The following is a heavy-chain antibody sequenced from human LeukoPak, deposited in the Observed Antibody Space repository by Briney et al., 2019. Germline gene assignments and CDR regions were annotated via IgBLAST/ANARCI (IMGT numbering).Heavy chain of an antibody. J-gene: IGHJ4*02. Sequence: SETLSLTCTVSGGSISSSSYYWGWIRQPPGKGLEWIGSIYYSGSTYYNPSLKSRVTISVDTSKNQFSLKLSSVTAADTAVYYCARVGSAAAGSYFFDYWGQGTLVTVSS. CDR2: IYYSGST. CDR1: GGSISSSSYY. D-gene: IGHD6-13*01. CDR3: ARVGSAAAGSYFFDY. V-gene: IGHV4-39*01.